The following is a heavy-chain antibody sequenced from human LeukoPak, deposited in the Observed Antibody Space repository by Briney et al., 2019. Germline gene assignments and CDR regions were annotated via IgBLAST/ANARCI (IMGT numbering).Heavy chain of an antibody. D-gene: IGHD6-19*01. J-gene: IGHJ4*02. CDR3: ARLDSSGSPDPRD. V-gene: IGHV3-21*01. Sequence: GGSLRLSCGASGFTFSSYSMNWVRQAPGKGLEWVSSISSSSSYIYYADSVKGRFTISRDNAKNSLYLQMNSLRAEDTAVYYCARLDSSGSPDPRDWGQGTLVTVSS. CDR1: GFTFSSYS. CDR2: ISSSSSYI.